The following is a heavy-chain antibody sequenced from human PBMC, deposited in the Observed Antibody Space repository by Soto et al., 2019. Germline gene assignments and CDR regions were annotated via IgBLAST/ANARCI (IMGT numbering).Heavy chain of an antibody. CDR1: GGSISNYY. D-gene: IGHD6-19*01. CDR3: ARGGIHSSGLHLLGYFDP. V-gene: IGHV4-4*07. Sequence: SETRSLTCSVSGGSISNYYWSWIRQPAGRGLEWIGRLSTSGSTTYNPSLKSRVTMSVDTSKNQFSLKLTSVTAADTAVYFCARGGIHSSGLHLLGYFDPWGLGTLVTVSS. CDR2: LSTSGST. J-gene: IGHJ5*02.